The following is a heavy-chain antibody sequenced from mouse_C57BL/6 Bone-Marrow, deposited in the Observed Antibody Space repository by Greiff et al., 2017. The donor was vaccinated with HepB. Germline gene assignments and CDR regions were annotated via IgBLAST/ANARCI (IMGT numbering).Heavy chain of an antibody. D-gene: IGHD2-4*01. CDR3: ARSGDDYTGCYFDY. Sequence: QVQLQQPGTELVKPGASVKLSCKASGYTFTSYWMHWVKQRPGQGLEWIGNINPSNGGTKYNEKFKSKAILTVDKSSSTAYMQLSSLTSEDSAVYYCARSGDDYTGCYFDYWGQGTTLTVSS. V-gene: IGHV1-53*01. CDR2: INPSNGGT. CDR1: GYTFTSYW. J-gene: IGHJ2*01.